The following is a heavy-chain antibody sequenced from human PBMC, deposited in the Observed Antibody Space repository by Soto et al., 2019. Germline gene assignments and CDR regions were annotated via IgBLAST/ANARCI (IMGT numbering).Heavy chain of an antibody. J-gene: IGHJ6*03. V-gene: IGHV3-23*01. CDR3: DKDHVGKLYLRNYYYYYYMDV. Sequence: GGSLRLSCAASGFTFSSYAMSWVRQAPGKGLEWVSAISGSGGSTYYADSVKGRFTISRDNSKNTLYLQMNSLRAEDTAVYYCDKDHVGKLYLRNYYYYYYMDVWGKGTTVNVS. D-gene: IGHD1-26*01. CDR2: ISGSGGST. CDR1: GFTFSSYA.